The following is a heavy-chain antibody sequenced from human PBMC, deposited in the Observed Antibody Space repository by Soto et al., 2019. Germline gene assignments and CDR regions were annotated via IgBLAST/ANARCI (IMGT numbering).Heavy chain of an antibody. CDR1: GFTFSSYA. V-gene: IGHV3-23*01. CDR3: AKDREDIVLVPAALMDV. Sequence: GGSLRLSCAASGFTFSSYAMSWVRQAPGKGLEWVSAISGSGGSTYYADSVKGRFTISRDNSKNTLYLQMNSLRAEDTAVYYCAKDREDIVLVPAALMDVWGQGTTVTVS. CDR2: ISGSGGST. J-gene: IGHJ6*02. D-gene: IGHD2-2*01.